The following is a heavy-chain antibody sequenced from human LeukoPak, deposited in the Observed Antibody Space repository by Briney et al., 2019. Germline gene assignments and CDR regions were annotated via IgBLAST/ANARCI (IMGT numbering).Heavy chain of an antibody. CDR2: INHSGST. CDR1: GGSFSGYY. D-gene: IGHD1-26*01. Sequence: SETLSLTCAVYGGSFSGYYWSWIRQPPGKGLEWIGEINHSGSTNYNPSLKSRVTISVDTSRNQFSLKLSSVTAADTAVYYCAREGERGLDIWGQGTMVTVSS. CDR3: AREGERGLDI. J-gene: IGHJ3*02. V-gene: IGHV4-34*01.